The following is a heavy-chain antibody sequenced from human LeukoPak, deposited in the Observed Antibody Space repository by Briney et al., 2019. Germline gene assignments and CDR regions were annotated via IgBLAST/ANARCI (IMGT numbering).Heavy chain of an antibody. CDR3: ARSPSTVTTSWFDP. V-gene: IGHV3-21*01. D-gene: IGHD4-11*01. CDR2: ISSSSSYI. Sequence: PGGSLRLSCAASGFTFSSYSMNWVRQAPGKGLEWVSSISSSSSYIYYADSVKGRFTISRDNAKNSLYLQMNSLRAEDTAVYYCARSPSTVTTSWFDPWDQGTLVTVSS. CDR1: GFTFSSYS. J-gene: IGHJ5*02.